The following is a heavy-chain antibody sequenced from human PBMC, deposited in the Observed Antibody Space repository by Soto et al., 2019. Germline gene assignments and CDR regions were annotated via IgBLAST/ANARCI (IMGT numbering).Heavy chain of an antibody. CDR1: GCTFSKYA. J-gene: IGHJ4*02. V-gene: IGHV3-23*01. CDR3: AKDHYSSDWYEFSVC. Sequence: EGQLLESGGGLVQPGGSLRLSCAASGCTFSKYAMSWVRQAPGKGLEWVSAISGSGGSTYYADSVKGRFTISRDNSKNTLYLQVNSLRAEDTAVYYCAKDHYSSDWYEFSVCWGQGTLVTVSP. D-gene: IGHD6-19*01. CDR2: ISGSGGST.